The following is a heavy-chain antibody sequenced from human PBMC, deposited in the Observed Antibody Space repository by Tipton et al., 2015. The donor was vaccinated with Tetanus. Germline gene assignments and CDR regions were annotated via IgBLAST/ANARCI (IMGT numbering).Heavy chain of an antibody. CDR3: ARDYFGSGSNYYFDY. J-gene: IGHJ4*02. V-gene: IGHV1-69*05. CDR1: GGTFTNYA. Sequence: QSGPEVKKPGSSVKVSCKASGGTFTNYALSWVRQAPGQGLEWVGGITPIFGTTNSAPKFQGRVTITTDTTTNTAYMELRSLRSDDTAVYYCARDYFGSGSNYYFDYWGQGSQVSVSS. D-gene: IGHD3-10*01. CDR2: ITPIFGTT.